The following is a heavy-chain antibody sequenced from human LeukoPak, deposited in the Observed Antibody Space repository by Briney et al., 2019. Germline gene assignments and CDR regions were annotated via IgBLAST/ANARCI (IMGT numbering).Heavy chain of an antibody. Sequence: ASVKVSCKASGYIFTTYFIHWVRQAPGQGLEWMVWINPNNGDTNYVQKFQGRVTITRDTSISTAYMELTRLRSDDTAVYYCAREGGYDILTGYQDYWGQGTLVTVSS. CDR1: GYIFTTYF. CDR2: INPNNGDT. D-gene: IGHD3-9*01. J-gene: IGHJ4*02. V-gene: IGHV1-2*02. CDR3: AREGGYDILTGYQDY.